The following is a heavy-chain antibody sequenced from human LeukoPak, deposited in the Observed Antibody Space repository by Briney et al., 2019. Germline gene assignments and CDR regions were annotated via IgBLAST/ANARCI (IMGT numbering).Heavy chain of an antibody. CDR2: IKQDGREK. D-gene: IGHD3-10*01. V-gene: IGHV3-7*05. CDR1: VFTFSSYW. J-gene: IGHJ4*02. CDR3: ARDYYGSGNKLDY. Sequence: GGSLRLSCAASVFTFSSYWMSWVRQAPGKGLGWVANIKQDGREKYYVDSVKGRFTISRDNAKNSLYLQMNSLRAEDTAVYYCARDYYGSGNKLDYWGQGTLVTVSS.